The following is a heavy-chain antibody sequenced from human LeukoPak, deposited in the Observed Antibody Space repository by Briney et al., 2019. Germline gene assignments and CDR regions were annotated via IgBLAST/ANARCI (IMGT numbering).Heavy chain of an antibody. J-gene: IGHJ4*02. V-gene: IGHV1-69*04. D-gene: IGHD3-16*01. Sequence: GGSLRLSCAASGFTFSSYAISWVRQAPGQGLEWMGRIIPILGIANYAQKFQGRVTITADKSTSTAYMELSSLRSEDTAVYYCARDTLKDLGDYWGQGTLVTVSS. CDR2: IIPILGIA. CDR3: ARDTLKDLGDY. CDR1: GFTFSSYA.